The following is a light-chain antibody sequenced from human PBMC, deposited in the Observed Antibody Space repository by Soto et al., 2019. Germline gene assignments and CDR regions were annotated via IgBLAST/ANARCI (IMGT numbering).Light chain of an antibody. CDR3: SSYTSSSTYV. Sequence: QSALTQPRSVSGSPGQTVTISCTGTSSDVGGYKYVSWYQQHPGKAPKLTIYDVSKRPSGVPDRFSGSKSGNTASLTISGLQTEDEADYYCSSYTSSSTYVFGTGTKFTVL. V-gene: IGLV2-11*01. J-gene: IGLJ1*01. CDR2: DVS. CDR1: SSDVGGYKY.